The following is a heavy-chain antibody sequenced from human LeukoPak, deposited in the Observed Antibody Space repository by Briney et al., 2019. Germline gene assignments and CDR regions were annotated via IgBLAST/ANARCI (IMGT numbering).Heavy chain of an antibody. D-gene: IGHD3-10*01. J-gene: IGHJ4*02. CDR1: GYTFTSYG. V-gene: IGHV1-24*01. CDR2: FDPEDGET. CDR3: ATTPSRITMVRGPIPDY. Sequence: ASVKVSCKASGYTFTSYGISWVRQAPGKGLEWMGGFDPEDGETIYAQKFQGRVTMTEDTSTDTAYMELSSLRSEDTAVYYCATTPSRITMVRGPIPDYWGQGTLVTVSS.